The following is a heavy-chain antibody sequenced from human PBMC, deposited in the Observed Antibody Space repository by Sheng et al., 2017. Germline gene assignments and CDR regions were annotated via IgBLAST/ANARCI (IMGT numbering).Heavy chain of an antibody. CDR2: FFTGGVT. CDR1: GFLVTGNY. CDR3: AREAYYDFLTGYEDQRVGYYFDS. V-gene: IGHV3-66*01. D-gene: IGHD3-9*01. Sequence: DVYLVQSGGGYVQPGGSLRLSCSASGFLVTGNYMSWVRQAPGKGLEWVSGFFTGGVTHYADSVKGRATISRDNSKNMLDLYMDSLTAEDTAVYYCAREAYYDFLTGYEDQRVGYYFDSWGQGTLVIVSS. J-gene: IGHJ4*02.